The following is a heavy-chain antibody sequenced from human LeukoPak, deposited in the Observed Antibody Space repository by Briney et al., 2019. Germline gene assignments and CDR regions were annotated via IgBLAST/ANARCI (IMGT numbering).Heavy chain of an antibody. Sequence: ASVKVSCKASGYTFTSYYMHWVRQAPGQGLEWMGIINPSGGSTSYAQKFQGRVTMTRDTSTSTVYMELSSLRTEDTAVYYCARDPHYGSGSPPGDYWGQGTLVTVSS. CDR3: ARDPHYGSGSPPGDY. CDR2: INPSGGST. CDR1: GYTFTSYY. J-gene: IGHJ4*02. D-gene: IGHD3-10*01. V-gene: IGHV1-46*01.